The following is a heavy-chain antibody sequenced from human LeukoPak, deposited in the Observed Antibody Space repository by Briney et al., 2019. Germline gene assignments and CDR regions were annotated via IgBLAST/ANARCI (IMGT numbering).Heavy chain of an antibody. CDR1: GFTFSSYA. V-gene: IGHV3-30-3*01. Sequence: PGGSLRLSCAASGFTFSSYAMHWVRQAPGKGPEWVAVISYDGSNKYYADSVKGRFTISRDNSKNTLYLQMSSLRAEDTAVYYCAKDERNWNYNLASQTYDWGQGTLVTVSS. CDR2: ISYDGSNK. CDR3: AKDERNWNYNLASQTYD. J-gene: IGHJ4*02. D-gene: IGHD1-7*01.